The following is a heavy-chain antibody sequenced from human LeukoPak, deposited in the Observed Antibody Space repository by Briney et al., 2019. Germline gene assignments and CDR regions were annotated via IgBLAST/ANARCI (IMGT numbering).Heavy chain of an antibody. Sequence: SETLSLTCTVSGGSISSSSYYWGWIRQPPGKGLEWIGSIYYSGSTNYNPSLKSRVTISVDKSKNQFSLKLSSVTAADTAVYYCARVKAGASYWYFDLWGRGTLVTVSS. CDR1: GGSISSSSYY. J-gene: IGHJ2*01. D-gene: IGHD1-26*01. V-gene: IGHV4-39*07. CDR2: IYYSGST. CDR3: ARVKAGASYWYFDL.